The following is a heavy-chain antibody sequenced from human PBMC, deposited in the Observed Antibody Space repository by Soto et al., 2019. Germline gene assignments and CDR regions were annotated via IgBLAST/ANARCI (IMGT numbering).Heavy chain of an antibody. CDR3: ARVVLTITRGAFDA. Sequence: QVQLQESGPGLVKPSGTLSLTCAVSGGSISSSHWWTWFRQSPGKGLEYIGEISHSGTSNSNPSLTSRVALSVDKAKIHFSLTLTSVTAADTAVYYCARVVLTITRGAFDAWGQGTMVIVSS. CDR2: ISHSGTS. CDR1: GGSISSSHW. V-gene: IGHV4-4*02. D-gene: IGHD3-10*01. J-gene: IGHJ3*01.